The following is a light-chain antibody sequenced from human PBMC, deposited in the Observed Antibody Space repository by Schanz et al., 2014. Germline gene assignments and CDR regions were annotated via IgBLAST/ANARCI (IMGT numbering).Light chain of an antibody. CDR3: SSYAGSYR. V-gene: IGLV2-14*01. Sequence: ALTQPASVSGSPGQSITISCTGTSSDVGGHDYVSWYQQHPGKAPKLMIYDVNNRPSGVSNRFSGSKSGNTASLTISGLQAEDEADYYCSSYAGSYRFGGGTKVTVL. CDR1: SSDVGGHDY. J-gene: IGLJ2*01. CDR2: DVN.